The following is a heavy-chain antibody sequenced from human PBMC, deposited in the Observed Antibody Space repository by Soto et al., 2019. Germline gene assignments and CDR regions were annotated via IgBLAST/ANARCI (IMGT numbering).Heavy chain of an antibody. Sequence: QVQLVESGGGVVQPGRSLRLSCAASGFTFSSYGMHWVRQAPGKGLEWVAVISYDGSNKYYADSVKGRFTISRDNSKNTLDLQMKSLRAEDTAVYYCAKEGGYYGSGSYSVGENYYGMDVWGQGTTVTVSS. CDR1: GFTFSSYG. CDR3: AKEGGYYGSGSYSVGENYYGMDV. CDR2: ISYDGSNK. D-gene: IGHD3-10*01. J-gene: IGHJ6*02. V-gene: IGHV3-30*18.